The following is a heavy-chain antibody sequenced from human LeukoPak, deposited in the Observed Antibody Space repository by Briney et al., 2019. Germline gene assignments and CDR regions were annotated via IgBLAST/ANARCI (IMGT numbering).Heavy chain of an antibody. CDR1: GGSISSSSYY. J-gene: IGHJ4*02. V-gene: IGHV4-39*07. D-gene: IGHD3-22*01. Sequence: PSETLSLTCTVSGGSISSSSYYWGWIRQPPGKGLEWIGSIYYSGSTYYNPSLKSRVTISVDTSKNQFSLKLSSVTAADTAVYYCARVHYYDSSALDYWGQGTLVTVSS. CDR3: ARVHYYDSSALDY. CDR2: IYYSGST.